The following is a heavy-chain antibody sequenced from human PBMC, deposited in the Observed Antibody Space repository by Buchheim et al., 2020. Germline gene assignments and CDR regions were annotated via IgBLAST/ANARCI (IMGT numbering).Heavy chain of an antibody. CDR3: ARVPVVGSGWPFDY. D-gene: IGHD6-19*01. Sequence: EVQLVESGGGLVKPGGSLRLSCTASGFTFSSYNMNWVRQAPGKGLEWVSFISSSSSYISYADSMKGRFTISRDNAKNSLDLQMNSLRVEDTAVYYCARVPVVGSGWPFDYWGQGTL. V-gene: IGHV3-21*01. CDR2: ISSSSSYI. J-gene: IGHJ4*02. CDR1: GFTFSSYN.